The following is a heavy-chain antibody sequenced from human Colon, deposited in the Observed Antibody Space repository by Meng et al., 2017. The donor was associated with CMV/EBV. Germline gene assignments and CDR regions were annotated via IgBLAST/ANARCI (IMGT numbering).Heavy chain of an antibody. CDR1: GFTFNTYW. CDR2: IKQDGSEK. V-gene: IGHV3-7*04. D-gene: IGHD2-2*01. Sequence: GGSLRLSCGVSGFTFNTYWMSWVRQAPGKGLEWVANIKQDGSEKYYVDSVKGRFTISRDNAKNSLYLQMNSLRAEDTAVYYCARAQGGFSSPSRAGWYFDLWGRGTLVTVSS. J-gene: IGHJ2*01. CDR3: ARAQGGFSSPSRAGWYFDL.